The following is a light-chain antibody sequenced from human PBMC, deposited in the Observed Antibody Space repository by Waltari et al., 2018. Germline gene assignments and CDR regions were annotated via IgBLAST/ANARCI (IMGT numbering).Light chain of an antibody. CDR2: DVN. Sequence: HSALAQPASVSGSPGQSITISCTGTSSDVGDYNYVSWYQQHPGKAPRLMIYDVNNRPSGVSNRFSGSKSGNTASLTISGLQAEDEADYYCSSFTRTNSWVFGGGTKLTVL. CDR1: SSDVGDYNY. V-gene: IGLV2-14*03. CDR3: SSFTRTNSWV. J-gene: IGLJ3*02.